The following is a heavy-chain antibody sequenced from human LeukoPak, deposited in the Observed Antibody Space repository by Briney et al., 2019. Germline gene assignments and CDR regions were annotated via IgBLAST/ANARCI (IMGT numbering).Heavy chain of an antibody. V-gene: IGHV4-59*01. CDR1: GVSISSYY. CDR3: ARVDPSYCSSTSCYPDY. CDR2: IYYSGST. D-gene: IGHD2-2*01. J-gene: IGHJ4*02. Sequence: SETLSLTCTVSGVSISSYYWSWIRQPAGKGLEWIGYIYYSGSTNYNPSLKSRVTISVDTSKNQFSLKLSSVTAADTAVYYCARVDPSYCSSTSCYPDYWGQGTLVTVSS.